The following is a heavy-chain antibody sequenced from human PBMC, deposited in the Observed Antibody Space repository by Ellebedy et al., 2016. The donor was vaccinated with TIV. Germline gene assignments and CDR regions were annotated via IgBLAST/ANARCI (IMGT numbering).Heavy chain of an antibody. CDR3: ARAEIVGATFQLTLAYYFDY. J-gene: IGHJ4*02. V-gene: IGHV4-31*03. Sequence: SETLSLTXTVSGGSISSGGYYWSWIRQHPGKGLEWIGYIYYSWSTYYNPSLKSRVTISVDTSKNQFSLKLSSVTAADTAVYYCARAEIVGATFQLTLAYYFDYWGQGTLVTVSS. CDR2: IYYSWST. D-gene: IGHD1-26*01. CDR1: GGSISSGGYY.